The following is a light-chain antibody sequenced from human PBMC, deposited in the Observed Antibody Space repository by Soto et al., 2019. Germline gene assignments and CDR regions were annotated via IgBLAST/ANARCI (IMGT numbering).Light chain of an antibody. CDR2: DVT. Sequence: QSALTQPASVSGSLGQSITISCTGTSSDVGSYNLVSWYQQHPGKAPKLMIYDVTKRPSGVSDRFSGSRSGNTASLTISGLQAEDESDYYCCSYAASSTYVFGRGTKLTGL. V-gene: IGLV2-23*02. CDR1: SSDVGSYNL. CDR3: CSYAASSTYV. J-gene: IGLJ1*01.